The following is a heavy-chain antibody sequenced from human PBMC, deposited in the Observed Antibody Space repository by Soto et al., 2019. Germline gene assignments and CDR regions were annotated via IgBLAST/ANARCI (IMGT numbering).Heavy chain of an antibody. V-gene: IGHV3-33*01. CDR1: GFTFSSYG. D-gene: IGHD1-26*01. Sequence: SLRLSCAASGFTFSSYGMHWVRQAPGKGLEWGAVIWYDGSNKYYADSVKGRFTISRDNSKNTLYLQMNSLRAEDTAMYYCARLDHSGSYYGLGMDVWGQGTTVTVSS. CDR3: ARLDHSGSYYGLGMDV. CDR2: IWYDGSNK. J-gene: IGHJ6*02.